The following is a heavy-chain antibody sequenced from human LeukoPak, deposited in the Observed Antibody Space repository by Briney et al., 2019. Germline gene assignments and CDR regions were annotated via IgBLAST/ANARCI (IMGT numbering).Heavy chain of an antibody. CDR1: GFTFSSYA. J-gene: IGHJ4*02. CDR3: ARRVGDFDWLFYFDY. Sequence: GGSLRLSCVASGFTFSSYAMHWVRQAPGKGLEWVAVISYDGSNKYYADSVKGRFTISRDNSKNTLYLQMNSLRAEDTAVYYCARRVGDFDWLFYFDYWGQGTLVTVSS. V-gene: IGHV3-30*04. D-gene: IGHD3-9*01. CDR2: ISYDGSNK.